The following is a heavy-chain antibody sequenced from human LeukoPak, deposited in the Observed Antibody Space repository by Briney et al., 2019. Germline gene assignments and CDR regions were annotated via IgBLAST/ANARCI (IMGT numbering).Heavy chain of an antibody. Sequence: PGGSLRLSCAASGFTFSSYAMSWVRQAPGKGLEWVSAISGSGSTIYYADSVKGRFTISRDNAKNSLYLQMNSLRAEDTAVYYCAREGYSSSWYVENWFDPWGQGTLVTVSS. D-gene: IGHD6-13*01. CDR3: AREGYSSSWYVENWFDP. V-gene: IGHV3-23*01. CDR2: ISGSGSTI. J-gene: IGHJ5*02. CDR1: GFTFSSYA.